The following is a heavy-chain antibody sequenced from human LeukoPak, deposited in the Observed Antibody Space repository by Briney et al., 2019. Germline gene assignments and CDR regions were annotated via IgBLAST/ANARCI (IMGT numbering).Heavy chain of an antibody. D-gene: IGHD3-10*01. Sequence: GGSLRLSCAASGFTFSSYSMNWVRQAPGKGLEWVSSISSSSSYIYYADSVKGRFTISRDNAKNSLYLQMNSLRAEDTAVYYCARDPPNGSGSHHDAFDIWGQGTMVTVSS. CDR1: GFTFSSYS. V-gene: IGHV3-21*01. J-gene: IGHJ3*02. CDR3: ARDPPNGSGSHHDAFDI. CDR2: ISSSSSYI.